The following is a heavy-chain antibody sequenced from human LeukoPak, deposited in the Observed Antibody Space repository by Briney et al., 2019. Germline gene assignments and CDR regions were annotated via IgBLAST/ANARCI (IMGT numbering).Heavy chain of an antibody. J-gene: IGHJ4*02. CDR1: GSTLSSYW. CDR3: ARECGGPV. Sequence: QSGGSLRPSCAASGSTLSSYWMPWVRKAPGKGLVWVSRINTDGSTTSYADSVKGRFTISRDNAKNTLDLQMNSLRAEVAAVYYCARECGGPVWGGGTLVTVSS. V-gene: IGHV3-74*01. D-gene: IGHD3-16*01. CDR2: INTDGSTT.